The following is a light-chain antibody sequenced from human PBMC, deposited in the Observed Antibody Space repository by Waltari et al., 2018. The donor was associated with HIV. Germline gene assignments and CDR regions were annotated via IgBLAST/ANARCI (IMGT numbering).Light chain of an antibody. Sequence: QSALTQPASVSGSPGQSLTLSCTGTSTDVGNFTLVPWYQQYPGKAPKLLIYEVTKRPSGASNRFSASKSGNTASLTISGLRAEDEADYYCYSYSDTSSSYVFGTGTKVTVL. V-gene: IGLV2-23*02. CDR3: YSYSDTSSSYV. CDR1: STDVGNFTL. CDR2: EVT. J-gene: IGLJ1*01.